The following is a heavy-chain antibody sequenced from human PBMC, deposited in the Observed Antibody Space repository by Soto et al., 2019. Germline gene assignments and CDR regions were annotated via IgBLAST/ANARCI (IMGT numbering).Heavy chain of an antibody. D-gene: IGHD6-13*01. CDR3: ARLAAAGKYCDAMDV. V-gene: IGHV5-51*01. CDR1: GYSFTTYW. Sequence: PGESLKISCKGSGYSFTTYWIGWVRQMPGKGLEGMVIIYPGDSDTRYSPSFQGQVTISADKSINTTCLQWSSLKASDTAIYYCARLAAAGKYCDAMDVWGQGNTVTVSS. J-gene: IGHJ6*02. CDR2: IYPGDSDT.